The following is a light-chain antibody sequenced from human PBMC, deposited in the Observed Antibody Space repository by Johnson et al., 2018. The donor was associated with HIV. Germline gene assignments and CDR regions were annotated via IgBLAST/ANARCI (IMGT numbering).Light chain of an antibody. V-gene: IGLV1-51*02. CDR3: GTWDSSLSAYV. J-gene: IGLJ1*01. CDR2: ENT. Sequence: QSVLTQPPSVSAAPGQKVTISCSGSSSNIGNNYVSWYQQLPGTAPKLLIYENTKRPSGIPDRFSGSKSGTSATLGITGLKTGDEADYYCGTWDSSLSAYVFRTGTKVTVL. CDR1: SSNIGNNY.